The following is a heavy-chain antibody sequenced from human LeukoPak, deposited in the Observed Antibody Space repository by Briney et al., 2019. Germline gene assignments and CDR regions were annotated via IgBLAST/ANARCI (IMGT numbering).Heavy chain of an antibody. CDR1: GFNVSSNY. D-gene: IGHD3-3*01. Sequence: GGSLSLSCAASGFNVSSNYMSSVREAPGKGLECVSVIYSGEKTQYADSVKGRSTISRHNSKITPYLQMNSLRREDTAVYYCARSTFGVVASDYWGQGNLVTVSS. CDR3: ARSTFGVVASDY. V-gene: IGHV3-53*04. CDR2: IYSGEKT. J-gene: IGHJ4*02.